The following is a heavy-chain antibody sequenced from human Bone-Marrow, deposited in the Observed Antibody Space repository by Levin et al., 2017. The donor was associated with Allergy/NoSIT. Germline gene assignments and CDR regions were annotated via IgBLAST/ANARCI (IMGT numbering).Heavy chain of an antibody. D-gene: IGHD2-2*01. J-gene: IGHJ3*02. Sequence: ASVKVSCKASGYTFTGYYMHWVRQAPGQGLEWMGRINPNSGGTNYAQKFQGRVTMTRDTSISTAYMELSRLRSDDTAVYYCARRGYCSSTHRGAFDIWGQGTMVTVSS. CDR1: GYTFTGYY. CDR3: ARRGYCSSTHRGAFDI. V-gene: IGHV1-2*06. CDR2: INPNSGGT.